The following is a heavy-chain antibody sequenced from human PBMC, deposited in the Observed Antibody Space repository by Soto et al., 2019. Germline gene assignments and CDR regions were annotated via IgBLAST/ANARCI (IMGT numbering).Heavy chain of an antibody. CDR1: GGSISSSNYY. V-gene: IGHV4-39*01. CDR3: ATQEVGGSYVYTFDP. J-gene: IGHJ5*02. Sequence: PSETLSLTCTVSGGSISSSNYYWGWIRQPPGKGLEWIGSIYYSGSTYYNPSLKSRVTISVDTSKNQFSLKLSSVTAAGTAVYYCATQEVGGSYVYTFDPWGQGTLVTVPQ. D-gene: IGHD1-26*01. CDR2: IYYSGST.